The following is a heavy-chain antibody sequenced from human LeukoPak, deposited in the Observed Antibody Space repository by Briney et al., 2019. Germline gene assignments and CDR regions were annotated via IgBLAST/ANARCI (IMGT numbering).Heavy chain of an antibody. D-gene: IGHD6-6*01. CDR1: GFTFSSYS. J-gene: IGHJ4*02. CDR3: ARGGAARPDY. CDR2: ISGIGSTI. Sequence: GGSLRLSCAASGFTFSSYSMNWVRQAPGKGLEWVSYISGIGSTIYYADSVKGRFTISRDNAKNSLYLQVNSLRAGDTAVYYCARGGAARPDYWGQGTLVTVSS. V-gene: IGHV3-48*01.